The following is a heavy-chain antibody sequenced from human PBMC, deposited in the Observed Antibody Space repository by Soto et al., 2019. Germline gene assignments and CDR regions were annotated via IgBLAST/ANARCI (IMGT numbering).Heavy chain of an antibody. D-gene: IGHD6-13*01. CDR2: IWSDASEK. CDR3: ARIGSWALNFDY. J-gene: IGHJ4*02. Sequence: QVQVVESGGGVVQPGRSLRLSCAASGFTFSSYHMHWVRQAPGKGLEWVAVIWSDASEKYYAYSVKGRFIISRDNSKNILYLQMDSLRAEDTAVYYCARIGSWALNFDYWGQGTLVTVSS. CDR1: GFTFSSYH. V-gene: IGHV3-33*01.